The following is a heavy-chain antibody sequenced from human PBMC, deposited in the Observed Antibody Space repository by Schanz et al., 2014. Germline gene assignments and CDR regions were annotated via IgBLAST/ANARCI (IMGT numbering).Heavy chain of an antibody. D-gene: IGHD4-17*01. J-gene: IGHJ3*02. CDR1: GFTASSHS. CDR2: ISSSSSTR. CDR3: ARKMKLGVYGGKGHDSLDI. V-gene: IGHV3-48*01. Sequence: EVQLVESGGGLVQPGGSLRLSCGVSGFTASSHSMNWVRQAPGKGLEWVSYISSSSSTRYYADSVKGRFTISRDNAKNSVFLQMNSLRAEDTAVYYCARKMKLGVYGGKGHDSLDIWGQGTMVTVSS.